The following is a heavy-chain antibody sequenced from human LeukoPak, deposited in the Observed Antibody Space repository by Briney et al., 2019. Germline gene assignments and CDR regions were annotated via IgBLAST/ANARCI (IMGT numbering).Heavy chain of an antibody. V-gene: IGHV3-53*01. CDR3: ARGYSNLHDDSSGYYIDY. CDR2: IYSGDNT. D-gene: IGHD3-22*01. Sequence: GGSLRLSCAASGFTVSSNYMSWVRQAPGRGLEWVSVIYSGDNTYYADSVKGRFTISRDNSKSTLYLQMNSLRAEDTAVYYCARGYSNLHDDSSGYYIDYWGQGTLVTVSS. J-gene: IGHJ4*02. CDR1: GFTVSSNY.